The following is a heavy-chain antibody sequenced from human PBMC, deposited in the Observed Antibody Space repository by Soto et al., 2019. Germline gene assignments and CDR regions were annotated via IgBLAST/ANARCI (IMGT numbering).Heavy chain of an antibody. V-gene: IGHV3-66*01. J-gene: IGHJ4*02. CDR2: IYSGGST. CDR1: GFTVSSNY. CDR3: ARGIPIAVAGPRPLYY. D-gene: IGHD6-19*01. Sequence: EVQLVESGGGLVQPGGSLRLSCAASGFTVSSNYMSWVRQAPGKGLEWVSVIYSGGSTYYADSVKGRFTISRDNSKNTLYLQMNSLRAEDTAVYYCARGIPIAVAGPRPLYYWGQGTLVTVSS.